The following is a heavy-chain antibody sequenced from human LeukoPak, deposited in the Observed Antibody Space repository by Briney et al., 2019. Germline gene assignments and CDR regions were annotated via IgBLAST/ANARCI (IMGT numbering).Heavy chain of an antibody. J-gene: IGHJ4*02. CDR3: ARGSGDGYNFGH. V-gene: IGHV1-69*05. CDR1: GGTFSSYA. Sequence: SVKVSCKASGGTFSSYAISWVRQAPGQGLEWMGGIIPIFGTANYAQKFQGRVTTTTDESTSTAYMELSSLRSEDTAVYYCARGSGDGYNFGHWGQGTLVTVSS. CDR2: IIPIFGTA. D-gene: IGHD5-24*01.